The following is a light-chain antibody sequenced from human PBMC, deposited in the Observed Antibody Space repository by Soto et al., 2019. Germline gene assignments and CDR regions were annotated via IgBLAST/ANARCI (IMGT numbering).Light chain of an antibody. Sequence: EIVLTQSPGTLSLSPGERATLSCRASQSVSNSYLAWYQQKPGQAPRLLIYGASSRATGIPDRFSGSGSGTDFTLTISRLEPEDFAVYYCQQYGSSPYTFGLGTKLEIK. CDR3: QQYGSSPYT. CDR1: QSVSNSY. J-gene: IGKJ2*01. CDR2: GAS. V-gene: IGKV3-20*01.